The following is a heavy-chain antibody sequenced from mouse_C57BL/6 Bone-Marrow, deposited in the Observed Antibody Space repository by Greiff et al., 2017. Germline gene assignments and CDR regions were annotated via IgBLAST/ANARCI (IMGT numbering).Heavy chain of an antibody. J-gene: IGHJ2*01. Sequence: EVQLQQSGTVLARPGASVKMSCKTSGYTFTSYWMHWVKQRPGQGLEWIGAIYPGNSDTSYNQKFKGKAKLTAVTSASTAYMELSSLTNEDSAVYYCTRADYDRNYFDYWGQGTTLTVSS. D-gene: IGHD2-4*01. CDR3: TRADYDRNYFDY. CDR2: IYPGNSDT. CDR1: GYTFTSYW. V-gene: IGHV1-5*01.